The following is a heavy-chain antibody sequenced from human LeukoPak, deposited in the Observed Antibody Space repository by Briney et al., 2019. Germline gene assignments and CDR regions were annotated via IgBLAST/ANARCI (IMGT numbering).Heavy chain of an antibody. CDR3: ALSGPLDY. CDR2: IDWDDDK. Sequence: SGPALVKPTQTLTLTCTFSGFSLTTTGMRVSWIRQPPGKALEGLARIDWDDDKFYSTSLRTRLTISKDTSRNQVGLIMTNTDPVDTATYYCALSGPLDYWGQGTLVTVSS. CDR1: GFSLTTTGMR. V-gene: IGHV2-70*04. J-gene: IGHJ4*02. D-gene: IGHD1-26*01.